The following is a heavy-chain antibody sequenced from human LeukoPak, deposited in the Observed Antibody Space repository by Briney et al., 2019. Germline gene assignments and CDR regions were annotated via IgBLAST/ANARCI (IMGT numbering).Heavy chain of an antibody. CDR3: AREDNGDYYVDY. J-gene: IGHJ4*02. CDR2: VKSDGSST. Sequence: GGSLRLSCAASGFTFSSYWMHWVRQAPGKGLVWASRVKSDGSSTNYADSVKGRFTISRDNAKNTLYLQMNSLRAEDTAVYYCAREDNGDYYVDYWGQGTLVTVSS. D-gene: IGHD4-17*01. CDR1: GFTFSSYW. V-gene: IGHV3-74*01.